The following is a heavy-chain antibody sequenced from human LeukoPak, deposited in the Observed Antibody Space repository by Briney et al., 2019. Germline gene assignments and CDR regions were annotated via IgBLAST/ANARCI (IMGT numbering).Heavy chain of an antibody. Sequence: GGSLRLSYVASGFTFSTYVMHWVRQAPGKGLELVAVIWYDGSNKYYADSVKGRFTISRDNAKNSLYLQMNSLRAEDTAVYYCARDLVEYYYDSSGYYYFDYWGQGTLVTVSS. CDR2: IWYDGSNK. CDR1: GFTFSTYV. CDR3: ARDLVEYYYDSSGYYYFDY. D-gene: IGHD3-22*01. V-gene: IGHV3-33*01. J-gene: IGHJ4*02.